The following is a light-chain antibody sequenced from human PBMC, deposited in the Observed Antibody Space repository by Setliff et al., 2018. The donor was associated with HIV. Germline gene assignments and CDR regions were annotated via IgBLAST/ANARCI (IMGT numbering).Light chain of an antibody. J-gene: IGLJ3*02. Sequence: QSVLTQPASVSGSHGQSITISCSGASSDIGSYNLVSWYQQFPGKAPKLIIYEGTKRPSGISIRFSASKSDNTASLTISGLQAEDEADYHCSSYGGSGTWLFGGGTKVTVL. CDR2: EGT. CDR3: SSYGGSGTWL. V-gene: IGLV2-23*01. CDR1: SSDIGSYNL.